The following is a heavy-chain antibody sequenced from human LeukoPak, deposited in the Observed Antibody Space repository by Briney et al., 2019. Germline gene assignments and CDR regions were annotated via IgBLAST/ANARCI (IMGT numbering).Heavy chain of an antibody. CDR3: ASGPYPAAGTDHQFDY. D-gene: IGHD6-13*01. V-gene: IGHV4-59*01. CDR1: GASIISDY. CDR2: IFYRRGT. J-gene: IGHJ4*02. Sequence: PSETLSLTCTLSGASIISDYWRGIRQPPRKGLAWMAYIFYRRGTVYNPSLQSRVTTSVDTSKTQFSLKLTSVTVADTADYYCASGPYPAAGTDHQFDYWGQGTLVTVSS.